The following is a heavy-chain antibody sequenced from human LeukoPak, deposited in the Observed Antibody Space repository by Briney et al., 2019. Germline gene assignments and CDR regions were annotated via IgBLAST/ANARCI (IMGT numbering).Heavy chain of an antibody. CDR2: IYHSGST. D-gene: IGHD1-1*01. CDR3: ARGGKLERRPSYYYYGMDV. Sequence: PSGTLSLTCAVSGGSISSSNWWSWVRQPPGKGLEWIGEIYHSGSTNYNPSLKSRVTISVDKSKNQFSPKLSSVTAADTAVYYCARGGKLERRPSYYYYGMDVWGKGTTVTVSS. CDR1: GGSISSSNW. J-gene: IGHJ6*04. V-gene: IGHV4-4*02.